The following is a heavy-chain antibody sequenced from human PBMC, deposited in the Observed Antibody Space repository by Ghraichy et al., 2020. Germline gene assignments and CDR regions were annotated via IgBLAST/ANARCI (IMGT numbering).Heavy chain of an antibody. Sequence: SETLSLTCTVSGGSISSSSYYWGWIRQPPGKGLEWIGSIYYSGSTYYNPSLKSRVTISVDTSKNQFSLKLSSVTAADTAVYYCARLLVENGSGSYYISFDYWGQGTLVTVSS. CDR3: ARLLVENGSGSYYISFDY. V-gene: IGHV4-39*01. CDR1: GGSISSSSYY. D-gene: IGHD3-10*01. CDR2: IYYSGST. J-gene: IGHJ4*02.